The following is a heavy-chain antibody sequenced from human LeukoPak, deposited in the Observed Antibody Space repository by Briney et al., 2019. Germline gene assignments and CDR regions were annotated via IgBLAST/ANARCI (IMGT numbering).Heavy chain of an antibody. Sequence: SETLSLTCTVSGDSSSNSIYYWGWIRQPPGKGLEWVGSIDYSGRTYYNPSLKSRATISIDTSKNQFSLKLNSVTAADTAVYYCAREYTLYRSGWFLDYWGQGTVVTVSS. CDR3: AREYTLYRSGWFLDY. V-gene: IGHV4-39*07. D-gene: IGHD6-19*01. CDR2: IDYSGRT. CDR1: GDSSSNSIYY. J-gene: IGHJ4*02.